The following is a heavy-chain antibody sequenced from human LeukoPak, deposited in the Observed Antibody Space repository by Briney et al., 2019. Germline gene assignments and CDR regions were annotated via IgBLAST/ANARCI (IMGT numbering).Heavy chain of an antibody. V-gene: IGHV3-33*06. D-gene: IGHD5-18*01. CDR2: IWYDGSNK. J-gene: IGHJ4*02. Sequence: SGRSLRLSCAASGFTFSSYGMHWVRQAPGKGLEWVAVIWYDGSNKYYADSVKGRFTISRDNSKNTLYLQMISLRAEGTAVYYCAKDPGYPYPDNWGQGTLVTVSS. CDR1: GFTFSSYG. CDR3: AKDPGYPYPDN.